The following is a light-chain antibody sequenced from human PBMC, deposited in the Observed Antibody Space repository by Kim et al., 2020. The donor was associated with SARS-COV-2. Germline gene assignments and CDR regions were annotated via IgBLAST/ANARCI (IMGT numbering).Light chain of an antibody. V-gene: IGLV3-1*01. Sequence: SVSPGQTASISCSGDKLGDEFACWYQQKPGQSPVLLIYQDTKRPSGIHERFSGSNSGNTATLTISGTQAMDEADYYCQAWDSSTAVFGGGTQLTVL. CDR2: QDT. CDR1: KLGDEF. J-gene: IGLJ3*02. CDR3: QAWDSSTAV.